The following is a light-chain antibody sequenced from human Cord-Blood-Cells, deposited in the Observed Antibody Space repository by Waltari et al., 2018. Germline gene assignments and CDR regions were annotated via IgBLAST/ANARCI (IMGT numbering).Light chain of an antibody. CDR2: DVS. Sequence: QSARTQPASVSGSPGPSITISCPGTSSDVWCFNLVPWYQHPPGKAPKLMIYDVSNRPSGVSNRFSGSKSGNTASLTISALQAEDEADYYCSSYTSSSTVVFGGGTKLTVL. V-gene: IGLV2-14*03. CDR3: SSYTSSSTVV. CDR1: SSDVWCFNL. J-gene: IGLJ2*01.